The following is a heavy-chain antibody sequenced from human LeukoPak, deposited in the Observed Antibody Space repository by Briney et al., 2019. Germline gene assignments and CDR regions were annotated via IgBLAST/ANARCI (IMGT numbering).Heavy chain of an antibody. V-gene: IGHV4-59*01. CDR3: ARVRIGVFDY. D-gene: IGHD3-22*01. Sequence: SETLSLTCTVSGGSISSYYWSWIRQPPGKGLEWIGYIYYSGSTNYNPSLKSRVTISVDTSKNQFPLKLSSVTAADTAVYYCARVRIGVFDYWGQGTLVTVSS. J-gene: IGHJ4*02. CDR2: IYYSGST. CDR1: GGSISSYY.